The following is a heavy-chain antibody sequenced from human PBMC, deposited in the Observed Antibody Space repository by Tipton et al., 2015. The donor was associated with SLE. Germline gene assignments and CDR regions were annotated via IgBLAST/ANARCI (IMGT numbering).Heavy chain of an antibody. CDR3: ARGRGAVADAYYMDV. CDR2: IYYSGST. V-gene: IGHV4-59*11. CDR1: GGSIRSHY. Sequence: TLSLTCTVSGGSIRSHYWSWIRQPPGKGLEWIGYIYYSGSTNYNPSLKSRVTISVDTSKNQFSLKLSSVTAADTAVYYCARGRGAVADAYYMDVWGKGTTVTVSS. J-gene: IGHJ6*03. D-gene: IGHD6-19*01.